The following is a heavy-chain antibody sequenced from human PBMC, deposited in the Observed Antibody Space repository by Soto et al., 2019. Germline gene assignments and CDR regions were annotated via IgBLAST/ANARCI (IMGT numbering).Heavy chain of an antibody. D-gene: IGHD5-18*01. CDR3: ARAREPEYSSAIFFDI. CDR1: GFTFGNSA. J-gene: IGHJ4*02. Sequence: ASVKVSCKASGFTFGNSAVHWVRQARGQRLEWMGWILVASGGTNYAENFEERVTISRDISTNMVYLQMSSLTDEDTAVYYCARAREPEYSSAIFFDIWGQGALVTVSS. V-gene: IGHV1-58*01. CDR2: ILVASGGT.